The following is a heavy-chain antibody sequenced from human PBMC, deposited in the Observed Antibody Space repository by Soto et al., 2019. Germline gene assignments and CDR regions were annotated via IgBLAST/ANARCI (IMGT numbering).Heavy chain of an antibody. CDR2: ISYDGSLQ. CDR1: GFAFSSYG. Sequence: QAQLVESGGGVVQPGRSLRLSCAASGFAFSSYGMHWVRQAPGTGLGWVAVISYDGSLQHYADSVKGRFTISRDNAKKMVLLKMSSLRAEDTAVYYCVSDRGYGHASVPYSWGQGTLVSVSS. CDR3: VSDRGYGHASVPYS. V-gene: IGHV3-30*03. D-gene: IGHD5-18*01. J-gene: IGHJ4*02.